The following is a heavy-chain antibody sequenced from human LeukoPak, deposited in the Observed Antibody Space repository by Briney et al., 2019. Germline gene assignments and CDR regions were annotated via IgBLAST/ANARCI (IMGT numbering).Heavy chain of an antibody. V-gene: IGHV3-48*04. D-gene: IGHD3-3*01. Sequence: GGSLRLSCAASGFTFSSYSMNWVRQAPGKGLEWVSDISSSSSTIYYADSVKGRFTISRDNAKNSLYLQMNSLRAEDTAVYYCARSTKGVVTPSSAFDIWGQGTMVTVSS. CDR2: ISSSSSTI. CDR1: GFTFSSYS. J-gene: IGHJ3*02. CDR3: ARSTKGVVTPSSAFDI.